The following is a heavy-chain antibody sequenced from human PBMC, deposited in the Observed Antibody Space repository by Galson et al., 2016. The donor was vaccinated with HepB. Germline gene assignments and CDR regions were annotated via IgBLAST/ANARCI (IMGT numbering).Heavy chain of an antibody. CDR2: ISSDGDNN. V-gene: IGHV3-23*01. Sequence: SLRLSCAVSGFSFSDYAMSWVRQGPGKRLEWVSTISSDGDNNHYLDSVKGRFTVSRDNSKNTLDLQMNSLRAEDTAVYYCTNDVGLVMFGLWGRGTLVTVSS. CDR1: GFSFSDYA. J-gene: IGHJ4*02. D-gene: IGHD2/OR15-2a*01. CDR3: TNDVGLVMFGL.